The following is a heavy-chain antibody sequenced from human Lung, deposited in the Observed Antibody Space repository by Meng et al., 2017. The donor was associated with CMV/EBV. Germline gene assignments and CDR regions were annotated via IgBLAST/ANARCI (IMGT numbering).Heavy chain of an antibody. V-gene: IGHV7-4-1*01. CDR2: ININTGNP. CDR1: GNTFTSSS. CDR3: ARGNGWRFDY. J-gene: IGHJ4*02. Sequence: VQLVQSGSELKKHGDSVKVSCQASGNTFTSSSMNWVCHAPGQGLEWMGWININTGNPTYAQGFTGRFVFSLDPSVSTAYLQIDSLKADDTAVYYCARGNGWRFDYWGQGTLVTVSS. D-gene: IGHD6-19*01.